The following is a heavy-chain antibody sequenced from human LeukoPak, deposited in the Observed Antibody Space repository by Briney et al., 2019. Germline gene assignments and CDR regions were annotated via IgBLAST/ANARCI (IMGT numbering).Heavy chain of an antibody. D-gene: IGHD6-6*01. CDR1: GFVFSDYG. CDR3: ARDYVAALLDY. Sequence: GGSLRLSCAASGFVFSDYGMNWVRQAPGKGLEWVSSISSSSSYIYYADSVKGRFTISRDNAKNSLYLQMNSLRAEDTAVYYCARDYVAALLDYWGQGTLVTVSS. V-gene: IGHV3-21*01. J-gene: IGHJ4*02. CDR2: ISSSSSYI.